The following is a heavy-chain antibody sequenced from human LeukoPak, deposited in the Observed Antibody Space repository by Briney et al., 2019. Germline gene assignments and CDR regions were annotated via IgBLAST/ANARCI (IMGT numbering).Heavy chain of an antibody. CDR1: GGSTSSNYHY. D-gene: IGHD4-11*01. CDR2: INYRGTT. J-gene: IGHJ4*02. Sequence: SETLSLTCTVSGGSTSSNYHYWGWIRQPRGKGLEWIGSINYRGTTYYNPSLRSRVTIFIDTSKNHFSLRLTSVTATDTAVYFCASQPTTEIGIDYWGQGTLVTVSS. V-gene: IGHV4-39*02. CDR3: ASQPTTEIGIDY.